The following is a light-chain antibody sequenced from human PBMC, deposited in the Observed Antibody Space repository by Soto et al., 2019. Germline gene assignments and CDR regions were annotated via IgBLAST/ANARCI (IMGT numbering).Light chain of an antibody. CDR2: DAS. CDR3: QQYNSYST. Sequence: DVQMTQSPSTLSASDRDRATIPCRASQSLSSWLAWYQQKPGKAPKLLIYDASSLESGVPSRFSGSGSGTEFTLTISSLQPDDFATYYCQQYNSYSTFGQGTKVDIK. J-gene: IGKJ1*01. CDR1: QSLSSW. V-gene: IGKV1-5*01.